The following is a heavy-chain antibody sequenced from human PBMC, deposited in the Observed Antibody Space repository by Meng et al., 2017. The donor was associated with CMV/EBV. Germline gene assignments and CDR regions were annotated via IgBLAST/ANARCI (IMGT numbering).Heavy chain of an antibody. CDR1: GGTFSSYA. D-gene: IGHD3-22*01. J-gene: IGHJ5*02. Sequence: QVQLVQLGAEVKKPGSSVKVSCKAPGGTFSSYAISWVRQAPGQGLEWMGGIIPIFGTANYAQKFQGRVTITADESTSTAYMELSSLRSEDTAVYYCARVPYYYDSSGSRFDPWGQGTLVTVSS. V-gene: IGHV1-69*12. CDR3: ARVPYYYDSSGSRFDP. CDR2: IIPIFGTA.